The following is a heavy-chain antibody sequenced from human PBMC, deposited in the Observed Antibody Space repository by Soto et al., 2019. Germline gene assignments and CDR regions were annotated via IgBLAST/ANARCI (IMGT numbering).Heavy chain of an antibody. CDR3: ARRTTYYYDSSGYEAFDI. CDR1: GFTFSSYS. CDR2: ISSSSSYI. Sequence: EVQLVESGGGLVKPGGSLRLSCAASGFTFSSYSMNWVRQARGKGLEWVSSISSSSSYIYYADSVKGRFTISRDNAKNSLYLQMNSLRAEDTAVYYCARRTTYYYDSSGYEAFDIWGQGTMVTVSS. V-gene: IGHV3-21*01. D-gene: IGHD3-22*01. J-gene: IGHJ3*02.